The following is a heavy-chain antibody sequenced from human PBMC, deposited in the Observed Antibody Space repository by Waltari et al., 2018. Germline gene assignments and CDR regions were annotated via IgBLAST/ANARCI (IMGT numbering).Heavy chain of an antibody. V-gene: IGHV4-34*01. CDR3: ARPMWCSSTTCSGPMDV. CDR2: IDQSERP. J-gene: IGHJ6*02. D-gene: IGHD2-2*01. Sequence: QVQLQQWCAGLLKPSETLSLPCAVYGGSLRNYYWIWVRQPPGTGLEWSGEIDQSERPKYNPSLKSRVIISLDTSKNQFSLRLRSVTAADTAIYFCARPMWCSSTTCSGPMDVWGQGTTATVSS. CDR1: GGSLRNYY.